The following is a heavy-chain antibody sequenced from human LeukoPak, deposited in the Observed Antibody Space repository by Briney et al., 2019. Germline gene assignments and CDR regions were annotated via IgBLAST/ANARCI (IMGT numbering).Heavy chain of an antibody. Sequence: ASVKVSCKVSGYTLTELSMHWVRQAPGKGLEWMGGFDPEDGETIYAQKFQGRVTMTEDTSTDTAYMELSSLRSEDTAVYYCARAVYYYDSSGYYPLYFDYWGQGTLVTVSS. V-gene: IGHV1-24*01. CDR1: GYTLTELS. D-gene: IGHD3-22*01. J-gene: IGHJ4*02. CDR3: ARAVYYYDSSGYYPLYFDY. CDR2: FDPEDGET.